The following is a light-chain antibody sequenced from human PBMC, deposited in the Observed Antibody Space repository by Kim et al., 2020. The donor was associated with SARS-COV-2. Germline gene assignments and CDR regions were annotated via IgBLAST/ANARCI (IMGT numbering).Light chain of an antibody. CDR2: AAS. CDR3: QQSHTAPSLT. Sequence: DIQMTQSPSSLSASVGDRVTIACRASQSISNYLNWYQQKPGKAPNLLIYAASSLQGGVPSRFSGSGSGTDFTLTISSLQPEDFATYYCQQSHTAPSLTFGGGTKVYIK. J-gene: IGKJ4*01. V-gene: IGKV1-39*01. CDR1: QSISNY.